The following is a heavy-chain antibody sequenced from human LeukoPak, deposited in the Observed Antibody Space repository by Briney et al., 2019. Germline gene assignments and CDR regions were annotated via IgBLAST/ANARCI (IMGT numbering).Heavy chain of an antibody. J-gene: IGHJ5*02. CDR2: ICGSGGVT. Sequence: GGSLRLSCAASGFTFSTYALTWVRQAPGKGVEWGSTICGSGGVTYYVDSVKGRFTISRDNSKNTLYLQMNSLRAEDTAVYYCAKDGRGGDCTSASCTNWFGPWGQGTLVTVSS. D-gene: IGHD2-2*01. CDR3: AKDGRGGDCTSASCTNWFGP. V-gene: IGHV3-23*01. CDR1: GFTFSTYA.